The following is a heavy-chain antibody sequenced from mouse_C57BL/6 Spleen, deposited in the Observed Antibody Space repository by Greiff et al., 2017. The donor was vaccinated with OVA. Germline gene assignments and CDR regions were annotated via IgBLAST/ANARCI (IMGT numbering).Heavy chain of an antibody. D-gene: IGHD1-3*01. Sequence: VQLQQPGAELAKPGASVKMSCKASGYTFTSYWITWVKQRPGQGLEWIGDIYPGSGSTNYNEKFKSKATLTVDTSSSTAYMQLSSLTSEDSAVYYCARVKWGGHYAMDDWGQGTSVTVSS. CDR2: IYPGSGST. J-gene: IGHJ4*01. CDR1: GYTFTSYW. V-gene: IGHV1-55*01. CDR3: ARVKWGGHYAMDD.